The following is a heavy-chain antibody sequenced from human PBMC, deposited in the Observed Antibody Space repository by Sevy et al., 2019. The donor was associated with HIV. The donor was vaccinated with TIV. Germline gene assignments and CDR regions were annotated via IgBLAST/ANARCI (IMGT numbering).Heavy chain of an antibody. CDR2: ISAYNGNT. Sequence: ASVKVSCKASGYTFTSYGISWVRQAPGQGLEWMGWISAYNGNTNYAQKLQGRVTMTTDTSTSTACMELRSLRSDDTAVYYCARDDVIAVAGINSNGGFDYWGQGTLVTVSS. CDR3: ARDDVIAVAGINSNGGFDY. J-gene: IGHJ4*02. D-gene: IGHD6-19*01. V-gene: IGHV1-18*01. CDR1: GYTFTSYG.